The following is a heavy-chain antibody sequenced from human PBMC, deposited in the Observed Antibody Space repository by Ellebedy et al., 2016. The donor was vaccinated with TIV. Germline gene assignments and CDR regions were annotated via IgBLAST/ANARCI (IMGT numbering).Heavy chain of an antibody. CDR2: IYQDGSQK. D-gene: IGHD4-17*01. J-gene: IGHJ5*01. CDR1: GFTLRSYW. V-gene: IGHV3-7*01. Sequence: GESLKISCAASGFTLRSYWMGWVRQAPGKGLEWVANIYQDGSQKYYVDSVQGRFTISRDNAKNSLYLQMNSLKVEDTAVYYCARRGSYGDYAVQINNWFDSWGQGTLVTVYS. CDR3: ARRGSYGDYAVQINNWFDS.